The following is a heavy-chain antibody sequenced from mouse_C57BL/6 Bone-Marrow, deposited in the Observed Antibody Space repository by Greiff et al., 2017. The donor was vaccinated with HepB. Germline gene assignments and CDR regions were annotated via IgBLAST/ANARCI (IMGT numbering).Heavy chain of an antibody. CDR3: ARHLLRSYYAMDY. D-gene: IGHD1-1*01. CDR2: ISNLAYSI. Sequence: EVMLVESGGGLVQPGGSLKLSCAASGFTFSDYGMAWVRQAPRKGPEWVAFISNLAYSIYYADTVTGRFTISRENAKNTLYLEMSSLRSEDTAMYYCARHLLRSYYAMDYWGQGTSVTVSS. V-gene: IGHV5-15*01. J-gene: IGHJ4*01. CDR1: GFTFSDYG.